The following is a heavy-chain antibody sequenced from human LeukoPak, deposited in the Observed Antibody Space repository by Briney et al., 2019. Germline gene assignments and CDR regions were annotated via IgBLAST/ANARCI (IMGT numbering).Heavy chain of an antibody. CDR2: INPNSGGT. CDR1: GYTFTGYY. D-gene: IGHD1-26*01. CDR3: ARAGSGRNFDY. Sequence: ASVKVSCKASGYTFTGYYIHWVRQAPGQGLEWMGRINPNSGGTNYAQRFQGRVTVTRDTSISTAYMELSRLRSDDTAVYYCARAGSGRNFDYWGQGILVTVSS. J-gene: IGHJ4*02. V-gene: IGHV1-2*06.